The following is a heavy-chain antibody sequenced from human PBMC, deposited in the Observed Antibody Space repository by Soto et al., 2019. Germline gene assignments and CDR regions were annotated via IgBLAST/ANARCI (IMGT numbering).Heavy chain of an antibody. J-gene: IGHJ6*03. D-gene: IGHD5-12*01. CDR2: INSDGSST. V-gene: IGHV3-74*01. Sequence: GGSLRLSCAASGFTFSSYWMHWVRQAPGKGLVWVSRINSDGSSTSYADSVKGRFTISRDNAKNTLYLQMNSLRAEDTAVYYCARPDIVATIDRDYYYYYMDVWGKGTTVTVSS. CDR1: GFTFSSYW. CDR3: ARPDIVATIDRDYYYYYMDV.